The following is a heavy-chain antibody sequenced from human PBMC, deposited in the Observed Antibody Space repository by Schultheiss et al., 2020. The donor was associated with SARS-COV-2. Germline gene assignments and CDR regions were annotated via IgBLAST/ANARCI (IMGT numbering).Heavy chain of an antibody. CDR2: INPNTGDT. D-gene: IGHD6-13*01. CDR3: ARGKVAGGLPDH. Sequence: ASVKVSCKASGYTFTSYYMHWVRQAPGQGLEWMGRINPNTGDTDYAQKFQDRVTLTADTSTSTAYMELRSLRSDDTAVYFCARGKVAGGLPDHWGQGTLVTVSS. V-gene: IGHV1-2*06. J-gene: IGHJ4*02. CDR1: GYTFTSYY.